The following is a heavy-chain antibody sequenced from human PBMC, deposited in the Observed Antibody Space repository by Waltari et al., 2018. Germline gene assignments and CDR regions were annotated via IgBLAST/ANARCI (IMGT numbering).Heavy chain of an antibody. D-gene: IGHD3-10*01. CDR2: ISSSAVKT. J-gene: IGHJ4*02. CDR1: GFNFTNSG. Sequence: VQLLESGGALVQPGGLLRPSWAASGFNFTNSGGSWVRQAPGRAPEWVSGISSSAVKTYYANAVRGRFPTSRDNSKNTRFWQLNSLRDEDTAMYFCAKGMVSHGSGNYFESWGQGTLVTVSS. V-gene: IGHV3-23*01. CDR3: AKGMVSHGSGNYFES.